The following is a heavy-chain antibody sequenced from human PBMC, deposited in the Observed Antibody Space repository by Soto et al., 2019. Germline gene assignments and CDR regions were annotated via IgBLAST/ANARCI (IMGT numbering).Heavy chain of an antibody. D-gene: IGHD4-17*01. CDR2: ISSNGGST. CDR1: GFTFSSYA. V-gene: IGHV3-64D*06. Sequence: PXGSLRLSCSAAGFTFSSYAMHWVRQAPGKGLEYVSAISSNGGSTYYADSVKGRFTISRDNSKNTLYLQMSSLRAEDTAVYYCVKRRTVTTGPHWFDHWGQGTLVTVSS. CDR3: VKRRTVTTGPHWFDH. J-gene: IGHJ5*02.